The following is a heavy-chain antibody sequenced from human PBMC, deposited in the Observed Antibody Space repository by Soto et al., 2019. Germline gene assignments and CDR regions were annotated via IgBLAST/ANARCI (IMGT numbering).Heavy chain of an antibody. V-gene: IGHV3-23*01. CDR2: ISGSGGST. CDR3: AKDFPPIVVVPAAPEGNWFDP. CDR1: GFTFSSYA. Sequence: PGGSLRLSCAASGFTFSSYAMSWVRQAPGKGLEWVSAISGSGGSTYYADSVKGRFTISRDNSKNTLYLQMNSLRAEDTAVYYCAKDFPPIVVVPAAPEGNWFDPWGQGTLVTVSS. J-gene: IGHJ5*02. D-gene: IGHD2-2*01.